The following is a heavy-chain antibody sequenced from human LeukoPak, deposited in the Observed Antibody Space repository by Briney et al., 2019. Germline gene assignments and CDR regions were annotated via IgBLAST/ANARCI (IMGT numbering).Heavy chain of an antibody. CDR1: GFTFSSYA. V-gene: IGHV3-23*01. D-gene: IGHD6-19*01. J-gene: IGHJ3*02. Sequence: GGSLRLSCAASGFTFSSYAMSWVRQAPGKGLEWVSAISGSGGSTYYADSVKGRFTISRDNSKNTLYLQMNSLRAEDTAVYYCAEDLVRQWLDRDAFDIWGQGTMVTVSS. CDR2: ISGSGGST. CDR3: AEDLVRQWLDRDAFDI.